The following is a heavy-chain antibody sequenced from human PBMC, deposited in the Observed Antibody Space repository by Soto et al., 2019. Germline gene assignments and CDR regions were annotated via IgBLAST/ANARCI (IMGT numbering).Heavy chain of an antibody. CDR3: AKDSPRDVAAPDDAFDI. J-gene: IGHJ3*02. V-gene: IGHV3-23*01. Sequence: AGGSLRLSCAASGFTFSSYAMSWVRQAPGKGLEWVSAISGSGGSTYYADSVKGRFTISRDNSKNTLYLQMNSLRAEDTAVYYCAKDSPRDVAAPDDAFDIWGQGTMVTVSS. CDR2: ISGSGGST. CDR1: GFTFSSYA. D-gene: IGHD2-15*01.